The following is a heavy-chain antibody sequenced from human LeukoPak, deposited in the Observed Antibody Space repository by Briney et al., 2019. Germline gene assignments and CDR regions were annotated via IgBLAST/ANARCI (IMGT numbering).Heavy chain of an antibody. V-gene: IGHV4-30-2*01. CDR2: IYHSGST. Sequence: SQTLSLTCTVSGGSISSGGYYWSWIRQPLGKGLEWIGYIYHSGSTYYNPSLKNRVTISVDTSNNQFSLKLSSVTAADTAVYYCAKYYGSGNFDYWGQGTLVTVSS. J-gene: IGHJ4*02. D-gene: IGHD3-10*01. CDR1: GGSISSGGYY. CDR3: AKYYGSGNFDY.